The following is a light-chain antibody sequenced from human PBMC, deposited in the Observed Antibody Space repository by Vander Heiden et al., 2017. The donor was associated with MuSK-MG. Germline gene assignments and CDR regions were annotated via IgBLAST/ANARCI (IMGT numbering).Light chain of an antibody. CDR3: QKYLSAPYT. Sequence: DIQLTQSPSSQSASVGDRVTITCRASEGISNFLAWYQQKPGKVPKLLIYAASTLHSGVPSRFSGSGSGTEFTLTISRLQPEDVATYYCQKYLSAPYTFGQGTKLEIK. CDR1: EGISNF. CDR2: AAS. V-gene: IGKV1-27*01. J-gene: IGKJ2*01.